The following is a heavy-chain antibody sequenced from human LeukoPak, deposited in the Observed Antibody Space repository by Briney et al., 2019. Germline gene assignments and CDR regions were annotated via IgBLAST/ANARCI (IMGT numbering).Heavy chain of an antibody. J-gene: IGHJ4*02. V-gene: IGHV4-59*08. Sequence: PSETLSLTCTVSGGSISTYYWSWIRQPPGKGLEWIGYIYYSGSTNYNPSLKSRVTISVDTSKKQFSLKLSSVTAADTAVYYCARGHYVAFDGSGSYYFDYWGQGTLVTVSS. CDR1: GGSISTYY. CDR3: ARGHYVAFDGSGSYYFDY. CDR2: IYYSGST. D-gene: IGHD3-10*01.